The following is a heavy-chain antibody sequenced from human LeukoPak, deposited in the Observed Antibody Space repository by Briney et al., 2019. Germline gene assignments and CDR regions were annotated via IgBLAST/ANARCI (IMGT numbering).Heavy chain of an antibody. J-gene: IGHJ5*02. Sequence: SVKVSCKASGGTFSSYTISWVRQAPGQGLEWMGRIIPILGIANYAQKFQGRVTITAGKSTSTAYMELSSLRSEDTAVYYCARGTYYYDSSGSWFDPWGQGTLVTVSS. CDR1: GGTFSSYT. CDR3: ARGTYYYDSSGSWFDP. D-gene: IGHD3-22*01. CDR2: IIPILGIA. V-gene: IGHV1-69*02.